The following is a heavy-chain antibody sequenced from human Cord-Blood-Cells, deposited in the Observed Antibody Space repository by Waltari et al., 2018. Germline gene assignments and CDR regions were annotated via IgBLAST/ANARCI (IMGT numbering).Heavy chain of an antibody. V-gene: IGHV1-69*06. D-gene: IGHD3-3*01. Sequence: QVQLVQSGAAVKKPGSSVKVSCKASGGTFSSYAISWVRQAPGQGLEWMGGIIPSFGTGNYAQKFQGRVTSPADKSTSTANMELGSLRSEDTAVYYCARGDFWSGYYANWYFDRWGRGTLVTVSS. CDR1: GGTFSSYA. J-gene: IGHJ2*01. CDR3: ARGDFWSGYYANWYFDR. CDR2: IIPSFGTG.